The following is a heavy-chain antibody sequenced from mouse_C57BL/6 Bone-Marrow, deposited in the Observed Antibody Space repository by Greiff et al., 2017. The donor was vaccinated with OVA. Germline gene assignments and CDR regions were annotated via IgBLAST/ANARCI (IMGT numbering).Heavy chain of an antibody. J-gene: IGHJ1*03. V-gene: IGHV1-80*01. CDR3: ARNYYGSLWYFDV. CDR1: GYAFSSYW. Sequence: VQLQQSGAELVKPGASVKISCKASGYAFSSYWMNWVKQRPGKGLEWIGQIYPGDGDTNYNGKFKGKATLTADKSSSTAYMQLSSLTSEDSAVYFCARNYYGSLWYFDVWGTGTTVTVSS. CDR2: IYPGDGDT. D-gene: IGHD1-1*01.